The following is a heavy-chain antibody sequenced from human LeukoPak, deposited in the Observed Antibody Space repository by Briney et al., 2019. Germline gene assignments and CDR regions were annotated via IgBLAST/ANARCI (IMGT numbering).Heavy chain of an antibody. V-gene: IGHV3-30*03. CDR2: ISYDGSNK. CDR1: GFTFSSYG. D-gene: IGHD4-17*01. CDR3: ADGTVTTSPLDY. J-gene: IGHJ4*02. Sequence: PGGSLRLSCAASGFTFSSYGMHWVRQAPGKGLEWVAVISYDGSNKYYADSVKGRFTISRDNSKNTLYLQMNSLRAEDTAVYYCADGTVTTSPLDYWGQGTLVTVSS.